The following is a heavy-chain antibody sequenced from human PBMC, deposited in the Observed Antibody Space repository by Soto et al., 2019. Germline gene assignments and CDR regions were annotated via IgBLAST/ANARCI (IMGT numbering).Heavy chain of an antibody. D-gene: IGHD2-2*01. Sequence: PSETLSLTCTVSGGSISGYYWSWIRQPPGKGLEWIGYIYYSGRTNYNPSLKSRVTISVDTSKDQFYLNLSYVTAADTDVYYCASNLLGYRSSTSCHPDYWGQGTLVTVSS. V-gene: IGHV4-59*01. CDR2: IYYSGRT. J-gene: IGHJ4*02. CDR3: ASNLLGYRSSTSCHPDY. CDR1: GGSISGYY.